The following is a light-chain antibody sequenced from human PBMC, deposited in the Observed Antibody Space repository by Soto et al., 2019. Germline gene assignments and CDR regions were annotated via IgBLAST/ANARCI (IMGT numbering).Light chain of an antibody. J-gene: IGKJ1*01. CDR2: WAS. CDR3: QQYYSTPWT. Sequence: DIVMTQSPDSLAVSLGERATINCKSSQSVLYSSNNKNYLTWYQQKPGQPPKLLIYWASTRESGVPDRFSGRGSWTAFPRTFSSRQAEDVTVYSCQQYYSTPWTFGQGTKVELK. V-gene: IGKV4-1*01. CDR1: QSVLYSSNNKNY.